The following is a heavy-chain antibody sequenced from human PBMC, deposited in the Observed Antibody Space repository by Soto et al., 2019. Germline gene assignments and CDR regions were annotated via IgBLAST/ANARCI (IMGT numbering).Heavy chain of an antibody. D-gene: IGHD4-4*01. CDR1: GFTFSSYA. Sequence: EVQLLESGGGLVQPGGSLRLSCAASGFTFSSYAMSWVRQAPGKGLEWVSAISGSGGSTYYADSVKGRFTISRDNSKNTLYLQMNSLRAEDTAVYYCAKDHHENDYSNLYFDYWGQGTLVTVSS. V-gene: IGHV3-23*01. J-gene: IGHJ4*02. CDR3: AKDHHENDYSNLYFDY. CDR2: ISGSGGST.